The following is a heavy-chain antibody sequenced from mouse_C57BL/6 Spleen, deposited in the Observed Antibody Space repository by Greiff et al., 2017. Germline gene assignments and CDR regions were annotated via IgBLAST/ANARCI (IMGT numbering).Heavy chain of an antibody. CDR1: GYSITSGYY. CDR3: ARVPFYGNYGMYYFDY. CDR2: ISYDGSN. V-gene: IGHV3-6*01. D-gene: IGHD2-1*01. J-gene: IGHJ2*01. Sequence: EVKVEESGPGLVKPSQSLSLTCSVTGYSITSGYYWNWIRQFPGNKLEWMGYISYDGSNNYNPSLKNRISITRDTSKNQFFLKLNSVTTEDTATYYCARVPFYGNYGMYYFDYWGQGTTLTVSS.